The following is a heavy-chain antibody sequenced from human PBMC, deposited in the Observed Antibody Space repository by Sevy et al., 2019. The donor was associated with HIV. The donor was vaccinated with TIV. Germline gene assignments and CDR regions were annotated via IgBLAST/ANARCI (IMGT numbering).Heavy chain of an antibody. CDR1: GFSVNSNY. D-gene: IGHD5-18*01. CDR2: IYSDETT. J-gene: IGHJ4*02. V-gene: IGHV3-66*01. Sequence: GGSLRLSCAASGFSVNSNYMTWVRQAPGKGLEGVSVIYSDETTYHADSVKDRFTISRDNSKNMLYLQMSSLRAEDMAIYYCARGKSGYGYALNYWGQGTLVTVPS. CDR3: ARGKSGYGYALNY.